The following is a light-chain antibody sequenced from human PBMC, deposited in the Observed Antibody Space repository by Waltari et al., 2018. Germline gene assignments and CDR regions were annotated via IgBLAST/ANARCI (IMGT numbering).Light chain of an antibody. J-gene: IGLJ2*01. CDR2: DVP. V-gene: IGLV2-14*03. Sequence: QSALTQPASVSGSPGQSITISCTGTSNDVGASNFVSWYQPHPGRAPQLVLYDVPGRPSGISYRFSGSKSANTASLTISGLLPEDEAIYYCSSFTDTHTLLFGGGTTVTVL. CDR3: SSFTDTHTLL. CDR1: SNDVGASNF.